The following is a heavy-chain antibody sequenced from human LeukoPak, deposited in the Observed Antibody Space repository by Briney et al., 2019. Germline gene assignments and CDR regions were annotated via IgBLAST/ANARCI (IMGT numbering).Heavy chain of an antibody. Sequence: SETLSLTCSVSGDSIGSYYWTWIRQSPGKGLEWIGYIYYGGSTNYSPSLKSRVSISVDTSNNQFSLQLRSVSAADTAIYYCARRRAPDGSYPWFDSWGQGTLVTVSS. CDR1: GDSIGSYY. J-gene: IGHJ5*01. CDR3: ARRRAPDGSYPWFDS. V-gene: IGHV4-59*01. D-gene: IGHD3-16*02. CDR2: IYYGGST.